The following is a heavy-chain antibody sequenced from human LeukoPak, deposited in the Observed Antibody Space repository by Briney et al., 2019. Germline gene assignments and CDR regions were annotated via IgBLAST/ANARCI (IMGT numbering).Heavy chain of an antibody. V-gene: IGHV1-18*01. D-gene: IGHD3-22*01. CDR2: INTYNGNT. J-gene: IGHJ3*02. Sequence: ASVKVSCKASGYTFTTYGITWVRQAPGQGLEWMGWINTYNGNTHYAQKVQGGVTMTTDTSTATAYMELRSLRSDDTAVYHCARSYDSSGNDAFDIWGQGTMVTVSS. CDR3: ARSYDSSGNDAFDI. CDR1: GYTFTTYG.